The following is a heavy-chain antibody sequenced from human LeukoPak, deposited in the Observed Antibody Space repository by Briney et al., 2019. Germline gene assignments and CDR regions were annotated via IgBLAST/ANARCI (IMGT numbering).Heavy chain of an antibody. J-gene: IGHJ4*02. CDR2: INHSGST. D-gene: IGHD3-10*01. CDR1: GGSFSGYY. V-gene: IGHV4-34*01. CDR3: ARGKGYYYGSGRHPTLLDY. Sequence: SETLSLTCAVYGGSFSGYYRSWIRQPPGKGLEWIGEINHSGSTNYNPSLKSRVTISVDTSKNQFSLKLSSVTAADTAVYYCARGKGYYYGSGRHPTLLDYWGQGTLVTVSS.